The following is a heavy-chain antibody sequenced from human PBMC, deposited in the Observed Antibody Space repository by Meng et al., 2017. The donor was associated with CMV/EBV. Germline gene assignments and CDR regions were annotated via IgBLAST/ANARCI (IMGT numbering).Heavy chain of an antibody. D-gene: IGHD6-13*01. J-gene: IGHJ5*02. CDR1: GGTFSSYA. Sequence: SVKVSCKASGGTFSSYAISWVRQAPGQGLEWMGGIIPIFGTANYAQKFQGRVTITTDESTSTAYMELSSLRSEDTAVYYCARVGFSSSWYEPGTGWFDPWGQGTLVTVSS. CDR3: ARVGFSSSWYEPGTGWFDP. CDR2: IIPIFGTA. V-gene: IGHV1-69*05.